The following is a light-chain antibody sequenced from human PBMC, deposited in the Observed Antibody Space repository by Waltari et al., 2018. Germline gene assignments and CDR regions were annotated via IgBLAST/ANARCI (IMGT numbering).Light chain of an antibody. CDR2: KVS. CDR3: MQVLQTPWT. CDR1: QSLVRGDGNTF. Sequence: DVVMTQSPLSLPVTLGQPASISCTSSQSLVRGDGNTFLNWFQQRPGQSPRRLIYKVSNRDSGVPDRFSGSGSGTDFTLKISRVEAGDVGIYYCMQVLQTPWTFGQGTKVEIK. V-gene: IGKV2-30*02. J-gene: IGKJ1*01.